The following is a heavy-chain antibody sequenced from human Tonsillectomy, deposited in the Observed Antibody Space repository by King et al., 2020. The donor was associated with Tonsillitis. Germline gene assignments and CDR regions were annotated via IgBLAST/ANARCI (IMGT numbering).Heavy chain of an antibody. Sequence: VQLVQSGAEVKKPGASVKVSCKASGYTFTGYHMHWVRQAPGQGLEWMGWINPNSGATEYAQKFQGRVTMTRDTSISTAYMELSRLRSDDTAVYYCASGIAVAVYYFDYWGQGTLVTVSS. CDR1: GYTFTGYH. D-gene: IGHD6-19*01. CDR2: INPNSGAT. V-gene: IGHV1-2*02. CDR3: ASGIAVAVYYFDY. J-gene: IGHJ4*02.